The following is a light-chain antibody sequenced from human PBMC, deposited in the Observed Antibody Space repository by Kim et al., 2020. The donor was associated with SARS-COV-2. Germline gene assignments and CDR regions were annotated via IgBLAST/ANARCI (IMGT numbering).Light chain of an antibody. CDR3: QQYNTYPWT. J-gene: IGKJ1*01. CDR1: QGISNY. CDR2: AAY. V-gene: IGKV1-16*01. Sequence: ASVGDTVTITCRASQGISNYVAWFQQTPGKAPKSLISAAYSLRSGVPSRFSGSGYGTDFTLTISSLQPEDFAIYYCQQYNTYPWTFGQGTKVDIK.